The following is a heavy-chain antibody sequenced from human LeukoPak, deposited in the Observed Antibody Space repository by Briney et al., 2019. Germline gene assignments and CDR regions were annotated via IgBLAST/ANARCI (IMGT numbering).Heavy chain of an antibody. J-gene: IGHJ4*02. CDR3: ARRSTYYYDSSGYYVFDY. D-gene: IGHD3-22*01. V-gene: IGHV4-39*07. Sequence: SETLSLTCTVSGDSISSSNCYWGWIRQPPGKGLEWIGSIYFSGGTYYNASLKSRVTISVDTSKNQFSLKLSSVTAADTAVYYCARRSTYYYDSSGYYVFDYWGQGTLVTVSS. CDR1: GDSISSSNCY. CDR2: IYFSGGT.